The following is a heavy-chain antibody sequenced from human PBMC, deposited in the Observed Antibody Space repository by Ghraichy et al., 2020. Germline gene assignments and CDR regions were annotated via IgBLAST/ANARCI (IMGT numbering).Heavy chain of an antibody. CDR2: IYYSGST. J-gene: IGHJ3*02. CDR3: ATYFGDCGGDCYGAFDI. CDR1: GGSISSSSYY. V-gene: IGHV4-39*01. Sequence: SETLSLTCTVSGGSISSSSYYWGWIRQPPGKGLEWIGSIYYSGSTYYNPSLKSRVTISVDTSKNQFSLKLSSVTAADTAVYYCATYFGDCGGDCYGAFDIWGQGTMVTVSS. D-gene: IGHD2-21*01.